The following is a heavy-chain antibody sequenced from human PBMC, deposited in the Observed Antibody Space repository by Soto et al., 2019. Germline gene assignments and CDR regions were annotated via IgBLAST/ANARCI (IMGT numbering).Heavy chain of an antibody. J-gene: IGHJ4*02. CDR1: GFTFSSYG. D-gene: IGHD2-2*03. Sequence: VQLVESGGGVVQPGRSLRLSCAASGFTFSSYGMHWVRQAPGKGLEWVAVISYDGSNKYYADSVKGRFTISRDKSKNTLYLQMNSLRAEDTAVYYRAKDGSWTGVYFDYWGQGTLVTVSS. CDR3: AKDGSWTGVYFDY. V-gene: IGHV3-30*18. CDR2: ISYDGSNK.